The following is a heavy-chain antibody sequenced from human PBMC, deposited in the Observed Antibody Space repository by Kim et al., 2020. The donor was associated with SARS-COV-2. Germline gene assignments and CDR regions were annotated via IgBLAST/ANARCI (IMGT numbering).Heavy chain of an antibody. CDR1: GFMFSNYN. D-gene: IGHD3-10*01. J-gene: IGHJ6*02. CDR3: AREAGEFNYGMDV. V-gene: IGHV3-48*01. CDR2: ISSSTTTI. Sequence: GGSLRLSCAASGFMFSNYNMNWVRQAPGKGLEWVSYISSSTTTIYSADSVKVRFTISRDNGKNSLYLEMHSLRAEDTAVYYCAREAGEFNYGMDVWGQGTTVTVSS.